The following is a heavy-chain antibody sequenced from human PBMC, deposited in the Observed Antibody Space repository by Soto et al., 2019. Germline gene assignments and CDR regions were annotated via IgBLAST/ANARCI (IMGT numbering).Heavy chain of an antibody. J-gene: IGHJ6*02. CDR2: INPNSGGT. D-gene: IGHD3-10*01. CDR3: ARRYVCCYGSGTGPYYYGMDV. V-gene: IGHV1-2*02. Sequence: ASVKVSCKASGYTFTGYYMHRVRQAPGQGLEWMGWINPNSGGTNYAQKFQGRVTMTRDTSISTAYMELSRLRSDDTAVYYCARRYVCCYGSGTGPYYYGMDVWGQGTTVTVSS. CDR1: GYTFTGYY.